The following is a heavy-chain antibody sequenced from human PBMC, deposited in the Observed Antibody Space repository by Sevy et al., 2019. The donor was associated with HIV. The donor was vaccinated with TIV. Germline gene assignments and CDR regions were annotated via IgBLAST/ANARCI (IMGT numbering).Heavy chain of an antibody. J-gene: IGHJ4*02. CDR1: GYTFTGYY. V-gene: IGHV1-2*04. CDR3: ATARRGSDYGSGSSFDL. D-gene: IGHD3-10*01. CDR2: INPNSGGT. Sequence: ASVKVSCKASGYTFTGYYMHWVRQAPGQGLEWMGWINPNSGGTNYAQKFQGWVTMTRDTSITTAYMELSRLTADDTDVYYCATARRGSDYGSGSSFDLWGQGTLVTVSS.